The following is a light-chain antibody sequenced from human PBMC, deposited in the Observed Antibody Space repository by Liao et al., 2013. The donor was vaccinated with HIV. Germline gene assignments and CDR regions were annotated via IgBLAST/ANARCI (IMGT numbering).Light chain of an antibody. Sequence: SYELTQPPSLSVSPGQPASITCSGDKLGDKYACWYQQKPGQSPVLVIYQDTKRPSGIPERFSGSNSGNTATLTISGTQAVDEADYYCQAWDSSTVVFGGGTKLTVL. V-gene: IGLV3-1*01. CDR2: QDT. CDR3: QAWDSSTVV. CDR1: KLGDKY. J-gene: IGLJ2*01.